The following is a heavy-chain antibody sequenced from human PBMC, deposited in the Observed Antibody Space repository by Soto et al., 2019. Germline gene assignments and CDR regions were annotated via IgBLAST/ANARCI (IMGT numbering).Heavy chain of an antibody. J-gene: IGHJ3*02. Sequence: QVQLVQSGAEVKKPGSSVKVSCKASGGTFSSYAISWVRQAPGQGLEWMGGIIPIFGTANYAQKFQGRVTITEDEFTSTAYKELSSLRSEDTAVYECARDRKRPAVPIAVDIWGHGTMVTVSS. V-gene: IGHV1-69*01. CDR3: ARDRKRPAVPIAVDI. CDR1: GGTFSSYA. CDR2: IIPIFGTA.